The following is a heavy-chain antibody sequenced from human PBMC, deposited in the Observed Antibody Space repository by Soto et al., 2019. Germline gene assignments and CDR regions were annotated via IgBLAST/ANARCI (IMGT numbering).Heavy chain of an antibody. Sequence: QVQLQESGPGLVKPSQTLSLTCTVSGGSISSGGYYWSWIRQHPGKGLEWIGYIYYSGSTYYNPCLKSRVTISVDTSKNQCSLKLSSVTAADTAVYYCARDRGPYSSPGTWFDPWGQGTLVTVSS. CDR1: GGSISSGGYY. V-gene: IGHV4-31*03. CDR3: ARDRGPYSSPGTWFDP. J-gene: IGHJ5*02. CDR2: IYYSGST. D-gene: IGHD6-13*01.